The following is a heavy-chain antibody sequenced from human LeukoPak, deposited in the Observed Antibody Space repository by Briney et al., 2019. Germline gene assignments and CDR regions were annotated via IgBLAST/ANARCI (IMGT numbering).Heavy chain of an antibody. Sequence: GGSLRLSCAASGFSFSSHWMHWVRQTPGKGLVWVARINGDGTTSSHADSVKGRFTISRDNAKNTLYLQMNSLRAEDTALYYCARTIAVNGGDSDYWGQGTLVTVSS. CDR1: GFSFSSHW. CDR3: ARTIAVNGGDSDY. CDR2: INGDGTTS. V-gene: IGHV3-74*01. J-gene: IGHJ4*02. D-gene: IGHD6-19*01.